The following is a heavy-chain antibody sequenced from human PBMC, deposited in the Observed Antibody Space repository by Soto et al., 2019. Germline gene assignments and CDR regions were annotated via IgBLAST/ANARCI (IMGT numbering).Heavy chain of an antibody. J-gene: IGHJ6*02. CDR3: ARDKDRQQLGCNYYYGIDV. CDR1: GGTFGNSA. D-gene: IGHD2-15*01. V-gene: IGHV1-69*12. CDR2: IIPIFSTP. Sequence: QVQLVQSGAEVKKPGSSVTVSCKASGGTFGNSAISWVRQAPGQGLEWMGGIIPIFSTPDYAQKFQGRVTITADECTTTAYMELTSLKSEDTAVYYCARDKDRQQLGCNYYYGIDVWGQGSTVTVSS.